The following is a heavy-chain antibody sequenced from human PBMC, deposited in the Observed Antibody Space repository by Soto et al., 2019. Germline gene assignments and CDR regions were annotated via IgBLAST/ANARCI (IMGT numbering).Heavy chain of an antibody. CDR1: GYSFTNND. CDR2: MNPGSGDT. J-gene: IGHJ5*02. D-gene: IGHD3-10*01. Sequence: ASVKVSCKASGYSFTNNDVSWVRQATGRGLEWMGWMNPGSGDTGYAQKFQGRVTMTRDISIATAYLELSSLRSDDTAIYYCARMATSGSLNWFDPWGQGTLVTVSS. CDR3: ARMATSGSLNWFDP. V-gene: IGHV1-8*01.